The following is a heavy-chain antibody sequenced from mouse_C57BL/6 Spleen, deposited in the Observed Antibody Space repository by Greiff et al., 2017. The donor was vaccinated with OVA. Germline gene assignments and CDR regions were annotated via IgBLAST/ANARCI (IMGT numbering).Heavy chain of an antibody. CDR3: AREGIYDGYSPYAMDY. J-gene: IGHJ4*01. V-gene: IGHV1-26*01. Sequence: VQLQQSGPELVKPGASVKISCKASGYTFTDYYMNWVKQSHGKSLEWIGDINPNNGGTSYNQKFKGKATLTVDKSSSTAYMELRSLTSEDSAVYYCAREGIYDGYSPYAMDYWGQGTSVTVSS. CDR2: INPNNGGT. D-gene: IGHD2-3*01. CDR1: GYTFTDYY.